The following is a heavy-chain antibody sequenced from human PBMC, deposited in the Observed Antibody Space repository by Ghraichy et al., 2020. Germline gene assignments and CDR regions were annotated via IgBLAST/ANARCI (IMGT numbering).Heavy chain of an antibody. J-gene: IGHJ6*03. CDR3: TRGGRDYYFYYMDV. V-gene: IGHV3-49*03. D-gene: IGHD1-26*01. CDR2: IRSITYGGTT. CDR1: GFTFGDYA. Sequence: GGSLRLSCTASGFTFGDYAMSWFRQAPGKGLEWVGFIRSITYGGTTEYAASVKGRFTISRDDSKSIAYLQMNSLKTDDTAVYYCTRGGRDYYFYYMDVWGKGTTVTVSS.